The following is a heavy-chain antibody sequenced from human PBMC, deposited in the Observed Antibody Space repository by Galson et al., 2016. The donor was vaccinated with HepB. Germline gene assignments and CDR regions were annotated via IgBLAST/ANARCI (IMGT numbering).Heavy chain of an antibody. D-gene: IGHD3-10*01. J-gene: IGHJ4*02. Sequence: SLRLSCAASGFTFSTYAMHWVRQAPGKGLEWVTFISYDGSNKYYADSVRGRFTISRDNSKNTQYLLMNSLRAEDTAVYYCAKDFSYYYGSGSSDYFDYWGQGTLVTVSS. CDR2: ISYDGSNK. CDR3: AKDFSYYYGSGSSDYFDY. CDR1: GFTFSTYA. V-gene: IGHV3-30*04.